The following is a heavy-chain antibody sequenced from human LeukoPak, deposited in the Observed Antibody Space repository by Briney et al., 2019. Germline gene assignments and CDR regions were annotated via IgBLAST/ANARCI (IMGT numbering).Heavy chain of an antibody. Sequence: GGSLTLPCAASGSTVSSNYMSWVRQAPGTGLEWVSVIYSGDSTYYADSVKGRFTISRDNSKNTLSLQMNSLSAEDTAVYYCEKDLGAAAGTLARYYFDYWGQGTLVTVSS. CDR3: EKDLGAAAGTLARYYFDY. CDR2: IYSGDST. J-gene: IGHJ4*02. CDR1: GSTVSSNY. V-gene: IGHV3-53*01. D-gene: IGHD6-13*01.